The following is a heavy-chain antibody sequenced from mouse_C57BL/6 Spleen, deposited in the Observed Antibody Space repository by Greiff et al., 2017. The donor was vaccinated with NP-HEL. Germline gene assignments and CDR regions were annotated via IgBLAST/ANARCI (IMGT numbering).Heavy chain of an antibody. CDR1: GYSITSGYY. J-gene: IGHJ4*01. Sequence: EESGPGLVKPSQSLSLTCSVTGYSITSGYYWNWIRQFPGNKLEWMGYISYDGSNNYNPSLKNRISITRDTSKNQFFLKLNSVTTEDTATYYWARDAGLLTTMDYWGQGTSVPVSS. V-gene: IGHV3-6*01. CDR3: ARDAGLLTTMDY. D-gene: IGHD2-10*01. CDR2: ISYDGSN.